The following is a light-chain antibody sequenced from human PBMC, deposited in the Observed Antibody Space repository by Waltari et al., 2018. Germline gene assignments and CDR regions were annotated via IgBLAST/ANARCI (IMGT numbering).Light chain of an antibody. J-gene: IGKJ1*01. CDR3: QNHERLPAT. CDR1: QHISKY. V-gene: IGKV3-11*01. CDR2: AGS. Sequence: SSRASQHISKYLFCYQQNPGHAPRLLIYAGSTRAAGIPNRFSGSGYGTDFTLTISRLEPEDFAMYYCQNHERLPATFGQGTKVEFK.